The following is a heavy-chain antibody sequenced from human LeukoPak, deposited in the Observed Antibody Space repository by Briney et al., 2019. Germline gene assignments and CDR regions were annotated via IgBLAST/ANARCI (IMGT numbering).Heavy chain of an antibody. V-gene: IGHV3-23*01. CDR1: GFSFSTHA. Sequence: GGSLRLSCAASGFSFSTHAMGWVRQAPGKGLEWVSSIKGGGNDPFYADSVKGRLTISRDNSKNTLFLQLNSLRAEDSAVYYCAKGGHDFNPFYWWGQGTLVTVSS. CDR3: AKGGHDFNPFYW. CDR2: IKGGGNDP. J-gene: IGHJ4*02. D-gene: IGHD2-21*02.